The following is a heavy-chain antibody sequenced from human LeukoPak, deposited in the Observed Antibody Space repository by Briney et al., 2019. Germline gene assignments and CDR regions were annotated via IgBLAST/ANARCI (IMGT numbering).Heavy chain of an antibody. CDR2: IYYSGST. CDR3: ATNDYGDYEYFQH. Sequence: SETLSLTCTVSGGSISSYYWSWIRQPPGKGLEWIGYIYYSGSTNYNPSLKSRVTISVDTSKNQFSLKLSSVTAADTAVYYCATNDYGDYEYFQHWGQGTLVTVSS. CDR1: GGSISSYY. D-gene: IGHD4-17*01. V-gene: IGHV4-59*08. J-gene: IGHJ1*01.